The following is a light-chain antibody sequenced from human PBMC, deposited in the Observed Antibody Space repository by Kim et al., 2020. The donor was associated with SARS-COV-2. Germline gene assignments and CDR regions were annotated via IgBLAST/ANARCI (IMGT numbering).Light chain of an antibody. J-gene: IGKJ1*01. CDR2: KAS. CDR3: QQYKTTSRT. V-gene: IGKV1-5*03. Sequence: ASVGDRVTITGRASQTIGDFLAWHQQKPGEAPKLLIYKASSLESGVPSRFTGSGSGTDFTLTINSLQPDDFASYYCQQYKTTSRTFGQGTKVDIK. CDR1: QTIGDF.